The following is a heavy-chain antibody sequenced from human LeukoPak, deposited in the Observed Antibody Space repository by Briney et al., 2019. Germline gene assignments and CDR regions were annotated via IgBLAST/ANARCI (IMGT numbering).Heavy chain of an antibody. CDR1: GGSISSYY. J-gene: IGHJ4*02. CDR3: ARLQYSSGALGY. V-gene: IGHV4-39*01. Sequence: PSETLSLTCTVSGGSISSYYWGWIRQPPGKGLEWIGSIYYSGSTYYNPSLKSRVTISVDTSKNQFSLKLSSVTAADTAVYYCARLQYSSGALGYWGQGTLVTVSS. CDR2: IYYSGST. D-gene: IGHD6-19*01.